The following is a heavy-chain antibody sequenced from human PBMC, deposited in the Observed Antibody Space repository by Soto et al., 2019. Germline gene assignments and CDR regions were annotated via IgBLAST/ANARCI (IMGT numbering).Heavy chain of an antibody. Sequence: QITLKESGPTLVKPTQTLTLTCTFSGFSLSTSGVGVGWIRQPPGKTLDWLALIYWDDDKRYSPSLKSMLTITKDTSKDQVVLTITNSDHMATATYYCAHSDNRHYGGYFDYWGQGTLVTVSS. CDR1: GFSLSTSGVG. CDR2: IYWDDDK. V-gene: IGHV2-5*02. CDR3: AHSDNRHYGGYFDY. J-gene: IGHJ4*02. D-gene: IGHD4-17*01.